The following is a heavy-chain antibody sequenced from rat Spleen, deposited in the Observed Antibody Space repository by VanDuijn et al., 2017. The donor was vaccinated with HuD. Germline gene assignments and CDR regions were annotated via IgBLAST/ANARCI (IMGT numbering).Heavy chain of an antibody. Sequence: EVQLVESGGGLVQPGRSLKLSCAASGFTFSDFNMAWVRQAPTKGLEWVATLSYDATAPYYRDSVKGRFTISRDTAQNTLYLQMNSLRSEDTATYYCTREVTTTGAFDYWGQGVMVTVSS. CDR2: LSYDATAP. V-gene: IGHV5-29*01. D-gene: IGHD1-1*01. CDR3: TREVTTTGAFDY. CDR1: GFTFSDFN. J-gene: IGHJ2*01.